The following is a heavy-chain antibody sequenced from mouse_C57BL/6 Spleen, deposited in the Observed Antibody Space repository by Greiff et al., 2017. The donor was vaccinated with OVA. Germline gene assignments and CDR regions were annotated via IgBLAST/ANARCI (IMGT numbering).Heavy chain of an antibody. J-gene: IGHJ2*01. D-gene: IGHD2-1*01. V-gene: IGHV1-82*01. CDR3: ARGSYGNYGYFDY. Sequence: QVQLKQSGPELVKPGASVKISCKASGYAFSSSWMNWVKQRPGKGLEWIGRIYPGDGDTNYNGKFKGKATLTADKSSSTAYMQLSSLTSDDSAVYFCARGSYGNYGYFDYWGQGTTLTVSS. CDR1: GYAFSSSW. CDR2: IYPGDGDT.